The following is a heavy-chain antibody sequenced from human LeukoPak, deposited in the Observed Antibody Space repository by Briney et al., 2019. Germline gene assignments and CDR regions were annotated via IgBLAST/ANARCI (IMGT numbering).Heavy chain of an antibody. CDR3: ARGGGRAHLSIAQIDY. CDR1: GYSISSGYY. CDR2: IYHSGST. D-gene: IGHD2/OR15-2a*01. J-gene: IGHJ4*02. V-gene: IGHV4-38-2*02. Sequence: SETLSLTCTVSGYSISSGYYWGWIRQPPGKGLEWIGSIYHSGSTYYNPSLKSRVTISVDTSKNQFSLKLSSVTAADTAVYYCARGGGRAHLSIAQIDYWGQGTLVTVPS.